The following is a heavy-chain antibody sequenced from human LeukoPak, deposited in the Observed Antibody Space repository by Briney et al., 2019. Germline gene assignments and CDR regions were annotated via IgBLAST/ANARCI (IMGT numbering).Heavy chain of an antibody. Sequence: SETLSLTCTVSGGSISSYYWSWIRQPAGKGVEWIGRIYTSGSTNYNPSLKSRVTMSVDTSKNQFSLKLSSVTAADTAVYYCARGSIAVAGVEMHYFDYWGQGTLVTVSS. CDR2: IYTSGST. D-gene: IGHD6-19*01. CDR3: ARGSIAVAGVEMHYFDY. CDR1: GGSISSYY. V-gene: IGHV4-4*07. J-gene: IGHJ4*02.